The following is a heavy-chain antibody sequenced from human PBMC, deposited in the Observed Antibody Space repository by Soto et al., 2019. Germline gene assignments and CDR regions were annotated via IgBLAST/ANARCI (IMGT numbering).Heavy chain of an antibody. V-gene: IGHV3-30-3*01. CDR3: ARVYGTGDPNFDY. CDR1: GFTFSSYA. Sequence: QVQLVESGGGVVQPGRSLRLSCAASGFTFSSYAMHWFRQAPGKGLEWVAVISYDGSNKYYADSVKGRFTISRDNSKNTLYLQRNSLRAEDTAVYYCARVYGTGDPNFDYWGQGTLVTVSS. D-gene: IGHD7-27*01. J-gene: IGHJ4*02. CDR2: ISYDGSNK.